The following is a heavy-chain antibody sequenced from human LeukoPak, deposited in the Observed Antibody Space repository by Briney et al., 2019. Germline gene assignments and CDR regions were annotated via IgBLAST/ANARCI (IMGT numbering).Heavy chain of an antibody. CDR3: ARVGATTQYYFDY. V-gene: IGHV4-30-4*08. CDR2: IYYSGSA. Sequence: SETLSLTCTVSGGSISSGDYYWSWIRQPPGKGLEWIGHIYYSGSAYYNPSLKSRVTISVDTSKNQFSLKLSSVTAADTAVYYCARVGATTQYYFDYWGQGTLVTVSS. J-gene: IGHJ4*02. CDR1: GGSISSGDYY. D-gene: IGHD1-26*01.